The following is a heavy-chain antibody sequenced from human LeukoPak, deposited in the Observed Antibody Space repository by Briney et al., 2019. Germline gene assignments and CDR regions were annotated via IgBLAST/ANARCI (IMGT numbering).Heavy chain of an antibody. D-gene: IGHD3-3*01. CDR3: ARGDHYDPSSFDI. J-gene: IGHJ3*02. V-gene: IGHV4-59*01. CDR2: IYYSGST. CDR1: GGSISSYY. Sequence: PSETLSLTCTVSGGSISSYYWSWIRQPPGKGLEWIGYIYYSGSTNYNPSLKSRVTISIDTSKNQFSLKLSSVTAADTAVYYCARGDHYDPSSFDIWGQGTMVTVSS.